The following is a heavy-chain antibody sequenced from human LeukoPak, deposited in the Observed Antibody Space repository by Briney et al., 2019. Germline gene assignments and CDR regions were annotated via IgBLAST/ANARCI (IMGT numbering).Heavy chain of an antibody. CDR3: AKDLSSSVASAFDY. CDR2: VRSSGAIT. J-gene: IGHJ4*02. CDR1: GFTFSHYG. Sequence: PGGSLRLSCVASGFTFSHYGMNWVRQAPGRGLEWVSGVRSSGAITYYADSVKGRFTISRDNSKNTLYLQMNSLRAEDTAVYYCAKDLSSSVASAFDYWGQGTLVTVSS. V-gene: IGHV3-23*01. D-gene: IGHD6-13*01.